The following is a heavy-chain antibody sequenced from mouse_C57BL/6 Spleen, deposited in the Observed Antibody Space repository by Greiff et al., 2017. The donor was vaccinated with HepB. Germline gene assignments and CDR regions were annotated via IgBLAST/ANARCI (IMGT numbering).Heavy chain of an antibody. CDR2: IDPSDSYT. CDR3: ARGNWDVGNFDY. V-gene: IGHV1-50*01. Sequence: VQLQQPGAELVKPGASVKLSCKASGYTFTSYWMQWVKQRPGQGLEWIGEIDPSDSYTNYNQKFKGKATLTVDTSSSTAYMQLSSLTSEDSAVYYCARGNWDVGNFDYWGQGTTLTVSS. CDR1: GYTFTSYW. D-gene: IGHD4-1*01. J-gene: IGHJ2*01.